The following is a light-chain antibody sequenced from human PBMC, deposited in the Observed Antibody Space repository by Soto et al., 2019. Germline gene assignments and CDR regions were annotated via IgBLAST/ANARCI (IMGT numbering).Light chain of an antibody. V-gene: IGLV2-14*01. J-gene: IGLJ3*02. Sequence: QSALTQPASVSGPPGQSITISCTGTSSDVGGYNYVSWYQQHPGKAPKLMIYDVSNRPSGVSNRFSGSKSGNTASLTISGLQAEDEADYYCSSYTSSSTPNWVFGGGTQLTVL. CDR2: DVS. CDR1: SSDVGGYNY. CDR3: SSYTSSSTPNWV.